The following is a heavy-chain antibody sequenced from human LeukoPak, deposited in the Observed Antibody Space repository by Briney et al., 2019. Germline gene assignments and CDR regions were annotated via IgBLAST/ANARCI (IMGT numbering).Heavy chain of an antibody. CDR2: IYYSGST. V-gene: IGHV4-39*01. CDR3: ARRTGLRFLEGTEFDY. Sequence: PSETLSPTCTVSGGSISSSSYYWGWIRQPPGKGLEWIGSIYYSGSTYYNPSLKSRVTISVDTSKNQFSLKLSSVTAADTAVYYCARRTGLRFLEGTEFDYWGQGTLVTVSS. CDR1: GGSISSSSYY. D-gene: IGHD3-3*01. J-gene: IGHJ4*02.